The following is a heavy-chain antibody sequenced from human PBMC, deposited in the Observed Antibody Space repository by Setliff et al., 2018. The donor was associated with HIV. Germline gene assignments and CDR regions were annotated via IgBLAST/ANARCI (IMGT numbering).Heavy chain of an antibody. CDR1: GYTFTGYY. Sequence: ASVKVSCKASGYTFTGYYMHWARQAPGQGLEWMGWINPNSGGTTYAQKFQGRVTMTRDTSISTAYMEVSRLRSDDPAVYYCARDYYDSSGYIFFPGLPDYWGQGTLVTVSS. J-gene: IGHJ4*02. V-gene: IGHV1-2*02. D-gene: IGHD3-22*01. CDR2: INPNSGGT. CDR3: ARDYYDSSGYIFFPGLPDY.